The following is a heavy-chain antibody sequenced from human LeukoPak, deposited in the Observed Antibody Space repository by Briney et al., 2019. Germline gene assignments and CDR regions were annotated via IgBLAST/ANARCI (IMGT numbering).Heavy chain of an antibody. J-gene: IGHJ4*02. Sequence: SETLSLTCTVAGGSISSYYWSWIRQPAGKGLEWIGRIYTSGSTDYNPSLKSRITMSIDTSKNHFSLKLSSVTAADTGVYFCAREDSSSWGPFDSWGQGTLVTVSS. CDR1: GGSISSYY. CDR2: IYTSGST. CDR3: AREDSSSWGPFDS. D-gene: IGHD6-6*01. V-gene: IGHV4-4*07.